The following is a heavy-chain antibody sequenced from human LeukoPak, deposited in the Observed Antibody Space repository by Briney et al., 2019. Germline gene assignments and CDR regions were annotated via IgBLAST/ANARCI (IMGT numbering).Heavy chain of an antibody. CDR2: FNWNGGST. CDR1: GFTFDDYA. Sequence: EGSLRLSCAASGFTFDDYAMSWVRQAPGKGLEWVSGFNWNGGSTGYADSVKGRFTISRDNARNSLYLQMNSLTAEDTALYYCARASRSGSYNFDYWGQGTLVTVSS. J-gene: IGHJ4*02. V-gene: IGHV3-20*04. CDR3: ARASRSGSYNFDY. D-gene: IGHD1-26*01.